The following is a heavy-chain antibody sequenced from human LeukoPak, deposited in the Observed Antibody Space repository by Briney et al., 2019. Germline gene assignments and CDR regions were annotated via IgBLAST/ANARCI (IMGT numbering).Heavy chain of an antibody. CDR3: TRHWGVPLSGTTYHYHYMDV. V-gene: IGHV4-59*08. Sequence: SETLSLTCTVSGASISNYYWGWFRQPPGRGLEWIGYIHSSGSTENNPSLKGWVAKWVSTSHNRLFLRLFLVAPADTAAYYRTRHWGVPLSGTTYHYHYMDVWGKGTSVTGSS. CDR1: GASISNYY. J-gene: IGHJ6*03. D-gene: IGHD1-1*01. CDR2: IHSSGST.